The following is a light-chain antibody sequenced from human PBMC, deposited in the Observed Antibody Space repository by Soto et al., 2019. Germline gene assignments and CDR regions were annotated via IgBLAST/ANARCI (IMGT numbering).Light chain of an antibody. CDR2: EGS. CDR3: CSYAGSSTSVV. J-gene: IGLJ2*01. CDR1: SSDVGSYNL. Sequence: QSVLTQPASVSGSPGQSITISCTGTSSDVGSYNLVSWYQQHPGKAPKLMIYEGSKRPSGVSNRFSGSKSGNTASLTISGLQAEDEADSYCCSYAGSSTSVVFGGGTKLTVL. V-gene: IGLV2-23*01.